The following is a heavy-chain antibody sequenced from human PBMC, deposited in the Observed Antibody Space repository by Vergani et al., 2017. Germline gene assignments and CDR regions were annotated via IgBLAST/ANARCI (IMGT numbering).Heavy chain of an antibody. CDR1: GASIRSSNYY. V-gene: IGHV4-39*01. D-gene: IGHD6-19*01. J-gene: IGHJ5*02. CDR3: ARHSTVEWLVKLGWVDP. Sequence: QLQLQESGPGLVKPSATLSLTCSVSGASIRSSNYYWGWIRQPPGKGLEWIAGIYYSGSTYYNPSLKGRVTISVDTSKNQFSLKLSSVTAAYTAVYFCARHSTVEWLVKLGWVDPWGQGILVTVSS. CDR2: IYYSGST.